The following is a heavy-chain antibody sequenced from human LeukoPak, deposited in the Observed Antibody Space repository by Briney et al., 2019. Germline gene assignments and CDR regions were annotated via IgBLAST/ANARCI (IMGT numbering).Heavy chain of an antibody. J-gene: IGHJ4*02. Sequence: GGSLRLSCAASGFTLSSYWMHWVRQAPGKGLVWVSRINSDGRSTNYADSVKGRLTISRDNAKNTLYLQMNSLRAEDTAVYYCARTGGDYNFDYGGQGTLVTVSS. CDR3: ARTGGDYNFDY. CDR1: GFTLSSYW. V-gene: IGHV3-74*01. CDR2: INSDGRST. D-gene: IGHD2-21*02.